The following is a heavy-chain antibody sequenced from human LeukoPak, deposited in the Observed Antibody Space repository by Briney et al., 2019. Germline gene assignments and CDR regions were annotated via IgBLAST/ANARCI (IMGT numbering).Heavy chain of an antibody. CDR1: GFTFSSYT. CDR2: IGTSSTTI. J-gene: IGHJ6*03. D-gene: IGHD6-25*01. Sequence: PGGSLRLSCAASGFTFSSYTMNWVRQPPGKGLEWVSNIGTSSTTIYYADSVKGRFTISRDNAKISLYLQMNSLRADVTAVYYCARFAAGGSYYYYMDVWGKGTTVTVSS. V-gene: IGHV3-48*01. CDR3: ARFAAGGSYYYYMDV.